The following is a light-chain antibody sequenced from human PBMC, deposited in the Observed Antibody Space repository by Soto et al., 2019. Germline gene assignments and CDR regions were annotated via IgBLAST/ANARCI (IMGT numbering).Light chain of an antibody. CDR3: QQYNSYSIT. CDR1: QSISSW. Sequence: DIQMTQSPSSLSTSVGDRGTITFRASQSISSWLAWYQQKPGKAPKLLIYDASSLESGVPSRFSGSGSGTEFTLTISSLQPDDFATYYCQQYNSYSITFGQGTRLEI. V-gene: IGKV1-5*01. CDR2: DAS. J-gene: IGKJ5*01.